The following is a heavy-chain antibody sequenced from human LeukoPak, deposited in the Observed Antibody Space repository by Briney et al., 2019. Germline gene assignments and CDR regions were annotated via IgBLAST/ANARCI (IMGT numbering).Heavy chain of an antibody. J-gene: IGHJ4*02. CDR2: INHSGSI. CDR1: GGSLSGYY. Sequence: SETLSLTCGMYGGSLSGYYWSWIRQSPDGVLEWIGEINHSGSINDNPSLKSRVTMSVDTSTNQFSLRLTSLTAADTAVYYCARRRWSSSSVIGYWSRGTRVTVSS. V-gene: IGHV4-34*01. CDR3: ARRRWSSSSVIGY. D-gene: IGHD6-6*01.